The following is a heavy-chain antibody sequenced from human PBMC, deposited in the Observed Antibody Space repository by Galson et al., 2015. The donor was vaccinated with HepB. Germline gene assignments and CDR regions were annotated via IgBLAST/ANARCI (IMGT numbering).Heavy chain of an antibody. V-gene: IGHV1-8*01. D-gene: IGHD1-26*01. Sequence: SVKVSCKASGYTFTSYDINWVRQATGQGLEWMGWMNPNSGNTDYAQKFQGRVTMTRNTSIRTAYMGLSSLGSEDTAVYYCARGIVGATPFDYWGQGTLVTVSS. CDR2: MNPNSGNT. CDR3: ARGIVGATPFDY. CDR1: GYTFTSYD. J-gene: IGHJ4*02.